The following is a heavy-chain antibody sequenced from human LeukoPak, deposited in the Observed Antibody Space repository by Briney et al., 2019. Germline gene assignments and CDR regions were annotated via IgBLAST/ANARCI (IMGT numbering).Heavy chain of an antibody. Sequence: GSLRLSCAASGFTFSSHEMNWVRQAPGKGLEWVSYISSSGSTIYYADSVKGRFTISRDNAKNSLYLQMSSLRAEDTAIYYCAREENTSGWYSKFDYWDQGTLVTVSS. CDR1: GFTFSSHE. CDR3: AREENTSGWYSKFDY. CDR2: ISSSGSTI. V-gene: IGHV3-48*03. J-gene: IGHJ4*02. D-gene: IGHD6-19*01.